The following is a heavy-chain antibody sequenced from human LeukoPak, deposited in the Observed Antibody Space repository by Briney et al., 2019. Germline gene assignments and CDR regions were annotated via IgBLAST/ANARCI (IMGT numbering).Heavy chain of an antibody. J-gene: IGHJ4*02. CDR1: GGSISSYY. D-gene: IGHD3-22*01. CDR2: IYYSGST. CDR3: ARHRVYDSSGPPPDFDY. Sequence: PSETLSLTCTVSGGSISSYYWSWIRQPPGKGLEWIGYIYYSGSTNYNPSLKSRVTISVDTSKNQFSLKLSSVNAADTAVYYCARHRVYDSSGPPPDFDYWGQGTLVTVSS. V-gene: IGHV4-59*08.